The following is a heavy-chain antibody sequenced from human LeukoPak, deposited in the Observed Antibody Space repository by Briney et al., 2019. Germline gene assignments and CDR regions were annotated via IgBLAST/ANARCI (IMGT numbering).Heavy chain of an antibody. CDR2: IYYSGST. D-gene: IGHD3-3*01. J-gene: IGHJ6*03. CDR3: ARGKYDFWSGYPGNNYYYYYMDV. Sequence: SETLSLTCTVSGGSISSGDYYWSWIRQPPGKGLEWIGYIYYSGSTYYNPSLKSRVTTSVDTSKNQFSLKLSSVTAADTAVYYCARGKYDFWSGYPGNNYYYYYMDVWGKGTTVTVSS. V-gene: IGHV4-30-4*08. CDR1: GGSISSGDYY.